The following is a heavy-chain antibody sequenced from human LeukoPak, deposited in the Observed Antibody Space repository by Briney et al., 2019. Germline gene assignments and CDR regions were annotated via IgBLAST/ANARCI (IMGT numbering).Heavy chain of an antibody. J-gene: IGHJ4*02. CDR2: INSGRSTT. Sequence: QPGGSLRLSCAASGFTFNTYWMHWVRQAPGKGLVWVSRINSGRSTTNYADSVKGRFTISRDNAKKSLYLQMNSLRVEETAVYYCARDQGGATRSDYWGQGTLVTVSS. CDR3: ARDQGGATRSDY. D-gene: IGHD1-26*01. CDR1: GFTFNTYW. V-gene: IGHV3-74*01.